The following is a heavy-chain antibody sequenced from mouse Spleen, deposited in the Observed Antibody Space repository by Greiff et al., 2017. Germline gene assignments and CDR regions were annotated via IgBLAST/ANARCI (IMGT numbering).Heavy chain of an antibody. CDR2: IYPGSGST. CDR3: ARGGITTVPYYAMDY. V-gene: IGHV1-55*01. J-gene: IGHJ4*01. Sequence: QVQLKQPGAELVKPGASVKMSCKASGYTFTSYWITWVKQRPGQGLEWIGDIYPGSGSTNYNEKFKSKATLTVDTSSSTAYMQLSSLTSEDSAVYYCARGGITTVPYYAMDYWGQGTSVTVSS. D-gene: IGHD1-1*01. CDR1: GYTFTSYW.